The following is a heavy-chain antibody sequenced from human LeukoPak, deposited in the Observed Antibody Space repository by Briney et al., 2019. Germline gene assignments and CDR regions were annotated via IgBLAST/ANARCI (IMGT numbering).Heavy chain of an antibody. CDR3: ATLERWPNPWDFQH. V-gene: IGHV1-69*05. CDR2: IIHIFGTA. D-gene: IGHD5-24*01. CDR1: GVTFSSYA. J-gene: IGHJ1*01. Sequence: SVKVSCKASGVTFSSYAISWVRQAPGPLQEWMGWIIHIFGTANYAQKFQGRVTITTDESTSTAYMELSSLRSEDTAVYYCATLERWPNPWDFQHWGQGTLVTVSS.